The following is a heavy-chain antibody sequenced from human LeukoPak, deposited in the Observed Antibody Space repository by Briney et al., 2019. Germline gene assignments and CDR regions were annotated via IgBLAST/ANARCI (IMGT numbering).Heavy chain of an antibody. D-gene: IGHD2-2*01. CDR3: ATRGKFCRSTGCWAPAQVDY. J-gene: IGHJ4*02. Sequence: GGSLRLSCAASGFTFSSYGMHWVRQAPGKGLEWVAVIWYDGSNKYYADSVKGRFTISRDNSKNTLYLQMNSLRAEDTAVYYCATRGKFCRSTGCWAPAQVDYGGGGPRAPVP. V-gene: IGHV3-33*01. CDR1: GFTFSSYG. CDR2: IWYDGSNK.